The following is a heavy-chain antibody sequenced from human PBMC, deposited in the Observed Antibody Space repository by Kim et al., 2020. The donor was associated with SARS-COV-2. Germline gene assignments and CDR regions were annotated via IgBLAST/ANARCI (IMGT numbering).Heavy chain of an antibody. V-gene: IGHV1-69*13. CDR2: IIPIFGTA. Sequence: SVKVSCKASGGTFSSYAISWVRQAPGQGLEWMGGIIPIFGTANYAQKFQGRVTITADESTSTAYMELSSLRSEDTAVYYCARAGDYDILTGYPRLDAFDIWGQGTMVTVSS. CDR3: ARAGDYDILTGYPRLDAFDI. D-gene: IGHD3-9*01. CDR1: GGTFSSYA. J-gene: IGHJ3*02.